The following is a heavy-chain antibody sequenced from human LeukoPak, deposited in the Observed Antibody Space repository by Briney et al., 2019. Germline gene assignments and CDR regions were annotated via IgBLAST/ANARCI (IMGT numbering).Heavy chain of an antibody. CDR1: GFTFGDYA. Sequence: GRSLRLSCTVSGFTFGDYAMRWVRQAPGKGVEGVGFIRSKDYDGTTEYAASVKGRFTISRDDSKSIDYLQMNSLKTEDTAVYYCTRARGYSYGSFFDYWGQGTLVTVSS. J-gene: IGHJ4*02. CDR2: IRSKDYDGTT. V-gene: IGHV3-49*04. D-gene: IGHD5-18*01. CDR3: TRARGYSYGSFFDY.